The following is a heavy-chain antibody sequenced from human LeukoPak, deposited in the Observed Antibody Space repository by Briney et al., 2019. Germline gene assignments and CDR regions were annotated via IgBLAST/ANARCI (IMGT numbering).Heavy chain of an antibody. CDR2: INPSGGST. D-gene: IGHD6-13*01. CDR1: VYTFTSYY. V-gene: IGHV1-46*01. Sequence: ASVKVSCKASVYTFTSYYMHWVRQAPGQGLEWMGIINPSGGSTSYAQKFQGRVTMTRDTSTSTVYMELSSLRSEDTAVYYCARAPDSSSWYSGDYFDYWGQGTLVTVSS. CDR3: ARAPDSSSWYSGDYFDY. J-gene: IGHJ4*02.